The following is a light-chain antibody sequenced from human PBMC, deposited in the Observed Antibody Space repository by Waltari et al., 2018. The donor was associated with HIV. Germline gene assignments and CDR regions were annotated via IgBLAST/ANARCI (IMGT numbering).Light chain of an antibody. V-gene: IGKV3D-15*02. CDR1: QSVNSK. CDR3: QQYYSTPWT. Sequence: EIVLIQSPGTLSVSPGERATLSCRASQSVNSKLAWYQQKPGQAPSLLIFDVSTRATGIPARFTGSGSGTDFTLTISSLQAEDVAVYYCQQYYSTPWTFGQGTKVEI. CDR2: DVS. J-gene: IGKJ1*01.